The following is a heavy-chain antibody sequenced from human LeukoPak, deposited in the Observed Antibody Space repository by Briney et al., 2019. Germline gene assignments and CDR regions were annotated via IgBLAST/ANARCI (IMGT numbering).Heavy chain of an antibody. V-gene: IGHV3-43*02. J-gene: IGHJ3*01. CDR3: AVPTIYGVGAFDV. Sequence: GGSLRPSCVASGITFEDYGIHWVRQAPGKGLEWVSLISGKGDKTYYVDSVKGRFTVSRDNSRNTLYLQMDSLRDEDTAFYYCAVPTIYGVGAFDVWGQGTMLMVSS. CDR1: GITFEDYG. CDR2: ISGKGDKT. D-gene: IGHD2/OR15-2a*01.